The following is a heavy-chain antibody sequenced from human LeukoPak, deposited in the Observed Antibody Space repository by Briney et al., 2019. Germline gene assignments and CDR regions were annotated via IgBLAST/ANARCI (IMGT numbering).Heavy chain of an antibody. D-gene: IGHD1-26*01. Sequence: GGSLRLSCAASGFTFSSYAMHWVRHAPGKGLAWVAVISYDGSNKYYADSVKGRFTISRDNSKKTLYLQLNSLSAEDTPVYYCAKSQRGYYPRRTYYYYMDVWGKGTTVTVSS. CDR1: GFTFSSYA. J-gene: IGHJ6*03. CDR2: ISYDGSNK. CDR3: AKSQRGYYPRRTYYYYMDV. V-gene: IGHV3-30*04.